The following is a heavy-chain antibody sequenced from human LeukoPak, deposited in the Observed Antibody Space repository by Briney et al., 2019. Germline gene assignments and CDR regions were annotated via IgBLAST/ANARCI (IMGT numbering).Heavy chain of an antibody. CDR2: IIPILGIA. D-gene: IGHD3-22*01. CDR1: GGTFSSYA. J-gene: IGHJ4*02. V-gene: IGHV1-69*04. Sequence: GASVKVSRKASGGTFSSYAISWVRQAPGQGLEWMGRIIPILGIANYAQKFQGRVTITADKSTSTAYMELSSLRSEDTAVYYCAVWYYYDSSGYYQPSDYWGQGTLVTVSS. CDR3: AVWYYYDSSGYYQPSDY.